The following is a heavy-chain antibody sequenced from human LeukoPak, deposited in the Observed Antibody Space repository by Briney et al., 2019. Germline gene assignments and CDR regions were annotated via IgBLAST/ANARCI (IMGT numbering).Heavy chain of an antibody. CDR3: ARGSSAFDTYYYYYMDV. V-gene: IGHV4-34*01. J-gene: IGHJ6*03. CDR2: INHSGST. CDR1: GGSFRGYY. D-gene: IGHD3-22*01. Sequence: SETLSLICAVYGGSFRGYYWTWIRQPPGKGLEWIGEINHSGSTNYNPSLKSPVTISVDTSKNQFSLKLSSVTAADTAVYYCARGSSAFDTYYYYYMDVWGKGTTVTVSS.